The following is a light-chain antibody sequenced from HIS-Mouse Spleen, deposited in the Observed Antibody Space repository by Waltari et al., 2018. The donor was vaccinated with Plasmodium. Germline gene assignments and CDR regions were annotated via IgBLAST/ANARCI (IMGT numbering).Light chain of an antibody. CDR3: YSTDSSGNHRV. J-gene: IGLJ3*02. Sequence: SYELTQPPSVSVSPGQTARITCSGDALPNKYAYWYQQKSGQAPVLVHYEDSKLPSGSPERYSGSSSGTMATLTISGAQVEEEADYYCYSTDSSGNHRVFGGGTKLTVL. CDR1: ALPNKY. V-gene: IGLV3-10*01. CDR2: EDS.